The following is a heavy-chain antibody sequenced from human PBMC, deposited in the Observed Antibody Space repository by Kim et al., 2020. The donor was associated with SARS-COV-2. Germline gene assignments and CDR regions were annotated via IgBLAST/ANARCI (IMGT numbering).Heavy chain of an antibody. CDR2: ISAYNGNT. J-gene: IGHJ5*02. D-gene: IGHD3-22*01. Sequence: ASVKVSCKASGYTFTSYGISWVRQAPGQGLEWMGWISAYNGNTNYAQKLQGRVTMTTDTSTSTAYMELRSLRSDDTAVYYCARDYEGAGYYYDSSGYYPPNWFDPWGQGTLVTVSS. CDR1: GYTFTSYG. V-gene: IGHV1-18*01. CDR3: ARDYEGAGYYYDSSGYYPPNWFDP.